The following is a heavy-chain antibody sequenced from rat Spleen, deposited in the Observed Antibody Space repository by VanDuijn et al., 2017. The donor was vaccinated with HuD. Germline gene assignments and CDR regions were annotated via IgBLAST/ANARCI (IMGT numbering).Heavy chain of an antibody. CDR1: GFTFSDYY. CDR3: ASLMYTPDYLGVMDV. J-gene: IGHJ4*01. V-gene: IGHV5-29*01. Sequence: EVQLVESDGGLVQPGRSLKLSCAASGFTFSDYYMAWVRQAPTKGLEWVATISYDGGRNFYRDSVKGRFTISRDNAKSSLYLQMDSLRSGDTATYYCASLMYTPDYLGVMDVWGQGASVTVSS. CDR2: ISYDGGRN. D-gene: IGHD1-6*01.